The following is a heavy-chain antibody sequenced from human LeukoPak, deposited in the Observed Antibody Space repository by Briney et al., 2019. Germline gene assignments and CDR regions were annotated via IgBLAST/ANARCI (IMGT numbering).Heavy chain of an antibody. Sequence: GGSLRLSCAASEFTFSDYYMSWIRQAPGKGLEWVSYISSSGSTIYYAGSVKGRFTISRDNAKNSLYLQMNSLRAEDTAVYYCVSTTAERYCSGGSCVDFDYWGQGTLVTVSS. CDR1: EFTFSDYY. CDR2: ISSSGSTI. V-gene: IGHV3-11*01. J-gene: IGHJ4*02. D-gene: IGHD2-15*01. CDR3: VSTTAERYCSGGSCVDFDY.